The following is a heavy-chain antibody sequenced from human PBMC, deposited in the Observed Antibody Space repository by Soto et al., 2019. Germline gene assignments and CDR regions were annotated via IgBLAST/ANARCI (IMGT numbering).Heavy chain of an antibody. V-gene: IGHV3-33*03. D-gene: IGHD1-1*01. CDR3: TTAFEY. CDR2: IWYDGSGT. Sequence: GGSLRLSCAASGFSFGTYGMHWVRQAPGKGLEWVAVIWYDGSGTSYADFVEGRFTISRDDAKNTLYLQLNSLRADDTAVYYCTTAFEYWGRGTLVTVSS. CDR1: GFSFGTYG. J-gene: IGHJ4*02.